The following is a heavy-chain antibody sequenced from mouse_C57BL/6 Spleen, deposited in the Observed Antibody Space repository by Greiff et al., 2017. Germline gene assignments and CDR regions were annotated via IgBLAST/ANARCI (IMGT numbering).Heavy chain of an antibody. D-gene: IGHD1-1*01. Sequence: EVKLMESGGGLVKPGGSLKLSCAASGFTFSSYAMSWVRQTPEKRLEWVATISDGGSYTYYPDNGKGRFTISRDNAKNNLYLQMSHLKSEDTAMYYCARDYYGSSFDYWGQGTTLTVSS. CDR2: ISDGGSYT. CDR1: GFTFSSYA. V-gene: IGHV5-4*01. J-gene: IGHJ2*01. CDR3: ARDYYGSSFDY.